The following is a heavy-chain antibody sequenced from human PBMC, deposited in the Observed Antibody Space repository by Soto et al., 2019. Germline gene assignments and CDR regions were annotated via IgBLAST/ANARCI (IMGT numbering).Heavy chain of an antibody. D-gene: IGHD3-16*01. CDR2: ILHSGST. J-gene: IGHJ6*02. CDR1: GCSVNNYSYY. CDR3: ARWSYAMDV. V-gene: IGHV4-61*01. Sequence: SETLSLTCTVSGCSVNNYSYYWTRIRHPPGKGLECIGYILHSGSTNYNPSLKRRVTISLDTSKNQFSLKLRSVTAADTAVFYCARWSYAMDVWGQGTTVTVS.